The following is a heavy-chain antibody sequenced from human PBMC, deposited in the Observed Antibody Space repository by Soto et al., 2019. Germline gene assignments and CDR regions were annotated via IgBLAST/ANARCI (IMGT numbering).Heavy chain of an antibody. CDR1: GFTFGDYA. V-gene: IGHV3-49*03. J-gene: IGHJ4*02. CDR2: IRSKAYGGTT. Sequence: PGGSLRLSCTASGFTFGDYAMSWFRQAPGKGLEWVGFIRSKAYGGTTEYAASVKGRFTISRDDSKSIAYLQMNSLKTEDTAVYYCTKGVQLERPPPFDYWGQGTLVTVSS. D-gene: IGHD1-1*01. CDR3: TKGVQLERPPPFDY.